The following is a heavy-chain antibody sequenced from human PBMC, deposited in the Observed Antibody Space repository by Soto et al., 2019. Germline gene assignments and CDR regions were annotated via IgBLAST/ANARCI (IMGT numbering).Heavy chain of an antibody. CDR2: IYWDDDK. CDR3: TPAPFGGINPLPPRGMTV. V-gene: IGHV2-5*02. J-gene: IGHJ6*04. D-gene: IGHD3-16*01. Sequence: QITLKESGPTLVNPTQTLTLTCTFSGFSLGTSGVGVGWIRQPPGKALEWLAVIYWDDDKRYSPSLESRLTNTKEPAKTQVVLTINTRDPWDKATYYCTPAPFGGINPLPPRGMTVGAKGTTFTVSS. CDR1: GFSLGTSGVG.